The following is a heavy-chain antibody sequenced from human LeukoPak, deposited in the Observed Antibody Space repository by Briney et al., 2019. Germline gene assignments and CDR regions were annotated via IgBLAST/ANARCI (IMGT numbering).Heavy chain of an antibody. J-gene: IGHJ4*02. D-gene: IGHD6-19*01. V-gene: IGHV3-23*01. CDR1: GFTFSSYA. CDR3: AKDQEQWLPYYFDY. Sequence: PGGSLRLSCAASGFTFSSYAMSWVREAPGKGMEWVSAISGSGGSTYYADSVKGRFTISRDNAKNTLYLQMNSLRAEDTAVYYCAKDQEQWLPYYFDYWGQGTLVTVSS. CDR2: ISGSGGST.